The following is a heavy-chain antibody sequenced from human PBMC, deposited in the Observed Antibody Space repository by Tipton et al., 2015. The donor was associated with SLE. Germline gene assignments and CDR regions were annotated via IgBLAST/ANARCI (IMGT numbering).Heavy chain of an antibody. D-gene: IGHD4-11*01. CDR1: GYSISIGYY. V-gene: IGHV4-38-2*02. Sequence: TLSLTCTVSGYSISIGYYWGWVRQPPGKGLEWIANIYHTGTTDSNPSLKSRVTMSVDTSKNQFSLKVRSVTVADTGVYYCVREEGDYNNYGWFAPWGQGTLVTVSS. CDR3: VREEGDYNNYGWFAP. CDR2: IYHTGTT. J-gene: IGHJ5*02.